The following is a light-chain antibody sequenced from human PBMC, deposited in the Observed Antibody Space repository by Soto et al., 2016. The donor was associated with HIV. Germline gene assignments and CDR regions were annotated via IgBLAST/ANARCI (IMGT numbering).Light chain of an antibody. V-gene: IGLV3-19*01. J-gene: IGLJ3*02. CDR2: GKN. Sequence: SYVLTQPPSVSVAPGKTARITCGGNNIGSKSVHWYQQKPGQAPILVMYGKNNRPSGIPDRFSGSSSGNTGSLTITGTQAEDEADYYCNSRDSSGNQWVFGGGTKLTV. CDR1: NIGSKS. CDR3: NSRDSSGNQWV.